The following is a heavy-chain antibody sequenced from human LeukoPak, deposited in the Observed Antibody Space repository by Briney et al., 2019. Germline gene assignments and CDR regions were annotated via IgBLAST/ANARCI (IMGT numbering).Heavy chain of an antibody. CDR1: GYRFTDFY. CDR3: ARDHDYEGLKGNY. D-gene: IGHD3-10*01. V-gene: IGHV1-2*06. J-gene: IGHJ1*01. CDR2: INTHNGGT. Sequence: GASVKVSCKPPGYRFTDFYIHWVRQAPGQGLEYMGRINTHNGGTVYVKKFQGRLSMTTDTSIGAAYMELQSLRSDDTAVCYCARDHDYEGLKGNYWGRGTMVTVTS.